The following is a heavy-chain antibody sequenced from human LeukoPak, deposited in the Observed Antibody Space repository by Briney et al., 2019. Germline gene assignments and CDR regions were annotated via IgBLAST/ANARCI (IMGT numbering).Heavy chain of an antibody. V-gene: IGHV1-18*01. CDR1: GYSFSNYP. CDR2: ISNYDGRT. D-gene: IGHD3-3*01. Sequence: ASVKVSCRASGYSFSNYPMSWVRQAPGRGLEWVGWISNYDGRTVYGQRLQGRVTLTRDTSTSTAYMELTSLPSDDTAIYYCARGAVQFLEWPSDMDVWGKGTTVIVSS. CDR3: ARGAVQFLEWPSDMDV. J-gene: IGHJ6*03.